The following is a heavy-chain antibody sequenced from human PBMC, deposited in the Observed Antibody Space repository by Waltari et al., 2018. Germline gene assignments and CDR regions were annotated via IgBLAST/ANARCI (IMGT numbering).Heavy chain of an antibody. CDR1: GITFSSYT. Sequence: EVQLLESGGGLVQPGGSLTLSCAASGITFSSYTMRWVRQAPWKWLEWVSTISASGGTFYADSVKGRFTVSRDSSKNTLSLQMNSLRAEDTAVYYCARGPAYYFDYWDQGTLVTVSS. CDR2: ISASGGT. J-gene: IGHJ4*02. V-gene: IGHV3-23*01. CDR3: ARGPAYYFDY.